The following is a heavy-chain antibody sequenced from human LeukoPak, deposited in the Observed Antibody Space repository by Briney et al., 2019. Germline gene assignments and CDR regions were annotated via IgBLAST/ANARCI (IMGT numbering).Heavy chain of an antibody. J-gene: IGHJ4*02. CDR2: ISSSSSYI. D-gene: IGHD3-22*01. CDR3: ARDSDSSGHYYMDYFDY. CDR1: GFTFSSYS. V-gene: IGHV3-21*01. Sequence: GGSLRLSCAASGFTFSSYSMNWVRQAPGKGLEWVSSISSSSSYIYYADSVKGRFTISRDNAWNSLYLQMNSLRAEDTAVYYCARDSDSSGHYYMDYFDYWGQGALVTVSS.